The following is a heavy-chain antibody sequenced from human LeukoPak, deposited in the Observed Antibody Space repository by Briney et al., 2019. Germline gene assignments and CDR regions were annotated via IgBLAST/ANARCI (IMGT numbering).Heavy chain of an antibody. CDR2: ISGRGATI. J-gene: IGHJ6*02. CDR1: GFTFSSYE. CDR3: ARVKSTFYDMDV. V-gene: IGHV3-48*03. Sequence: GGSLRLSCAASGFTFSSYEMNWVRQAPGKGLEWVSYISGRGATIYYADSVKGRFTISRDNAKNSLYLQMNSLRAEDTAVYYCARVKSTFYDMDVWGQGTTVTVSS. D-gene: IGHD2/OR15-2a*01.